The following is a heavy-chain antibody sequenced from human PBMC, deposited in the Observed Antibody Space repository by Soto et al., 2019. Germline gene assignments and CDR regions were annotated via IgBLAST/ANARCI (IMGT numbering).Heavy chain of an antibody. CDR1: GFTVSSKY. Sequence: EVQLVESGGGLVQPGGSLRLSCAASGFTVSSKYMSWVRQAPGKGLEWVSLIQSGGPTYYADSVKGRFTISRDTSENTVHLQMAILRAEDTAVYYCWRDDGLCDVGRCYVVPLDVWRKGTTVTVS. D-gene: IGHD2-15*01. CDR2: IQSGGPT. V-gene: IGHV3-66*01. J-gene: IGHJ6*03. CDR3: WRDDGLCDVGRCYVVPLDV.